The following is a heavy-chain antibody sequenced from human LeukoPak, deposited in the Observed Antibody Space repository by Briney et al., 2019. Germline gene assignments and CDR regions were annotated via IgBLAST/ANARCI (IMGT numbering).Heavy chain of an antibody. CDR2: IYYSGST. V-gene: IGHV4-59*01. D-gene: IGHD1-1*01. Sequence: SETLSLTCTVSGGSISSYYWSWIRQPPGKGLEWIGYIYYSGSTNYNPSLKSRVTISVDTSKNQFSLKLSSVTAADTAVYYCARSRNPWVRLKDAFDIWGQGTMVTVSS. CDR1: GGSISSYY. J-gene: IGHJ3*02. CDR3: ARSRNPWVRLKDAFDI.